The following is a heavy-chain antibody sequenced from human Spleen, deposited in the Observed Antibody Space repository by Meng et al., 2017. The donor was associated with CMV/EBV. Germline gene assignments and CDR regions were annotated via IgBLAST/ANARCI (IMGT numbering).Heavy chain of an antibody. Sequence: GESLKISCAASGFTFNNAWMSWVRQAPGKGLEWVGRIKSKPDGETTDFAAPVKGRFTISRDDSKNTLYVQMNSLIAEDTAVYYCTTEMPFRGYSGYYSYYLDYWGQGTLVTVSS. D-gene: IGHD5-12*01. V-gene: IGHV3-15*01. CDR1: GFTFNNAW. CDR3: TTEMPFRGYSGYYSYYLDY. J-gene: IGHJ4*02. CDR2: IKSKPDGETT.